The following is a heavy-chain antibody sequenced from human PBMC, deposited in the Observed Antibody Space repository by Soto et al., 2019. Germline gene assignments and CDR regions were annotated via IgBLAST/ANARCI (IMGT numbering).Heavy chain of an antibody. CDR1: VFSFGSYA. V-gene: IGHV3-23*01. J-gene: IGHJ4*02. CDR2: ISGSDGKT. CDR3: ARSSYLDY. Sequence: VGSLRLSCAASVFSFGSYALSWVRQAPGKGLEWVSTISGSDGKTFYADSVKGRFSISRDTSQSTLYLQMNSLRADDTAMYYCARSSYLDYWGQGTPVTVSS.